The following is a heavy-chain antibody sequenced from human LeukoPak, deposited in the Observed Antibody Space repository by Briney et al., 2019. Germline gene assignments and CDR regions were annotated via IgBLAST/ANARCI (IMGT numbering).Heavy chain of an antibody. J-gene: IGHJ4*02. CDR3: ARDRPSRRPGLVVDF. Sequence: GGSLRLSCAAYGFTFSSYSMNWVRQAPGKGLEWVSFISTSSSYIYYADSVKGRFTISRDNAKNSLYLQMNSLRADDTAVYYCARDRPSRRPGLVVDFWGQGTLVTVSS. CDR2: ISTSSSYI. D-gene: IGHD2-8*02. CDR1: GFTFSSYS. V-gene: IGHV3-21*01.